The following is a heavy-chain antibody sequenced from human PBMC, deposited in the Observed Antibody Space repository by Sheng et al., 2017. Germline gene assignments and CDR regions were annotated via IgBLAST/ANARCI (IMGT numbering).Heavy chain of an antibody. CDR1: GFSFKDYE. V-gene: IGHV3-48*03. Sequence: EVQLVESGGRLVQPGGSLRLSCAASGFSFKDYEMNWVRQAPGKGLEWLSYITTSGTMVKYADSVKGRFTISRDDATDSLNLQMTGLRVEDTAVYYCARGSWLHSRSYYFDSWGQGTLVTVSS. D-gene: IGHD5-12*01. CDR3: ARGSWLHSRSYYFDS. J-gene: IGHJ4*02. CDR2: ITTSGTMV.